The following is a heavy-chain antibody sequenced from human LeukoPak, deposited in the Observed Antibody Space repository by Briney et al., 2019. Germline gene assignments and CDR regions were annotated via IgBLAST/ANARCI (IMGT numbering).Heavy chain of an antibody. CDR1: GFPFNNYW. J-gene: IGHJ4*02. CDR3: ARAGPSNYGLFDY. Sequence: PGGSLRLSCAASGFPFNNYWMHWVRHAPGKGLEWVSRVQPGGTTTTYADSVRGRFTISRDNAKNTLYLQMNSLTAEDAAVYYCARAGPSNYGLFDYWGQGTLVTVSS. V-gene: IGHV3-74*01. D-gene: IGHD3-10*01. CDR2: VQPGGTTT.